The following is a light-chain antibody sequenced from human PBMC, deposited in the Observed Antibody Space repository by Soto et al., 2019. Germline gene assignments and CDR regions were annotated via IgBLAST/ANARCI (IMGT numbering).Light chain of an antibody. CDR2: DAS. V-gene: IGKV3-20*01. CDR1: QSGGRNY. Sequence: EIVLTQSPGTLSVSPGERATLSCRASQSGGRNYLAWYQQKPGQAPRLLIYDASSRATGVPDRFSGSGSGTDFTLTISRLEPEDFAVYSCQQYASSPLTFGGGTKVEAK. CDR3: QQYASSPLT. J-gene: IGKJ4*01.